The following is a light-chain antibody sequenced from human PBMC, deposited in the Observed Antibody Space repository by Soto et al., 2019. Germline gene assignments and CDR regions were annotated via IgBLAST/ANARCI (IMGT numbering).Light chain of an antibody. Sequence: DIQMTQSPSSLSASVGDRVTITCRARQGISNYLAWYQQKPGKVPKLLIYAASTLQSGVPSPFSGSGSGTDFTLTISSLQPEDVATYYCQKYNSAPLTFGGGTKVEIQ. CDR1: QGISNY. CDR2: AAS. J-gene: IGKJ4*01. CDR3: QKYNSAPLT. V-gene: IGKV1-27*01.